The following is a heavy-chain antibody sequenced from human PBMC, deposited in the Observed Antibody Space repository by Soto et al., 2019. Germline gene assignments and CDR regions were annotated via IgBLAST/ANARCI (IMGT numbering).Heavy chain of an antibody. CDR1: GGSISSYD. V-gene: IGHV4-59*01. Sequence: SESLSLTCTVSGGSISSYDGSWIRQPPGKGLEWIGYIYYSGSTNYNPSLKSRVTISVDTSKNQFSLKLSSVTAADTAVYYCARQWGVATNFDYWGQGTLGTVSS. J-gene: IGHJ4*02. CDR2: IYYSGST. D-gene: IGHD5-12*01. CDR3: ARQWGVATNFDY.